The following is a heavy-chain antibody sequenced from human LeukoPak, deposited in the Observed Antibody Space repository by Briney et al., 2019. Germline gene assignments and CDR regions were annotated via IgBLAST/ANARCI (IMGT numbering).Heavy chain of an antibody. Sequence: GGSLRLSCAASGFTFSSYSMNWVRQAPGKGLEWVAVIWYDGSNKDYGDSVKGRFTISRDNSKNTLYLQMNSLRAEDTAMYYCARNSYSGSYYLDAWGQGSLVTVSS. CDR2: IWYDGSNK. D-gene: IGHD1-26*01. V-gene: IGHV3-33*08. CDR1: GFTFSSYS. J-gene: IGHJ5*02. CDR3: ARNSYSGSYYLDA.